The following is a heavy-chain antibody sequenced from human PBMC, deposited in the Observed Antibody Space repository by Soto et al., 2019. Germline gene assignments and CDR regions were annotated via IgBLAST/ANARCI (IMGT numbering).Heavy chain of an antibody. CDR3: AGLEDTAMFPRDYYYGMDV. CDR1: GGSICSSSYY. D-gene: IGHD5-18*01. CDR2: IYYSGST. J-gene: IGHJ6*02. V-gene: IGHV4-39*01. Sequence: SETLSLTCTVSGGSICSSSYYGGWIRQPPGKGLEWIGSIYYSGSTYYNPSLKSRVTISVDTSKNQFSLKLSSVTAADTAVYYCAGLEDTAMFPRDYYYGMDVWGQGTTVTVSS.